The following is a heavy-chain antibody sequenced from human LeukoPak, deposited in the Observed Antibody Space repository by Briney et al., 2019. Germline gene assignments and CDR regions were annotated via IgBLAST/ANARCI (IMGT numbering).Heavy chain of an antibody. CDR2: ISGSGGTT. D-gene: IGHD6-19*01. Sequence: GGSLRLSCAVSGITLSNYGMSWVRQAPGKGLEWVAGISGSGGTTNYADSVKGRFTISRDNSKNMLHLQMSSLTGEDTALYYCVRRGDASSGWGDHDYWGQGALVTVSS. CDR1: GITLSNYG. V-gene: IGHV3-23*01. CDR3: VRRGDASSGWGDHDY. J-gene: IGHJ4*02.